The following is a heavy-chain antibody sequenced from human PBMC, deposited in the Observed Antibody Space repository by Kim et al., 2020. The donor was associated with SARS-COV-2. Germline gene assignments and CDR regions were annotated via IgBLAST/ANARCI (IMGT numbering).Heavy chain of an antibody. Sequence: TTEYNPPLKSRVTLSVDTSKNQFSLKLTSVTAADTAVYYCAREGGRAFDIWGQGTMVTVSS. J-gene: IGHJ3*02. V-gene: IGHV4-30-2*04. CDR2: TT. CDR3: AREGGRAFDI.